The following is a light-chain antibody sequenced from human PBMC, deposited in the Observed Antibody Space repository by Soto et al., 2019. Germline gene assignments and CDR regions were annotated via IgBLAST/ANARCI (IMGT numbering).Light chain of an antibody. CDR2: GAS. V-gene: IGKV3-20*01. Sequence: EIVLTQSPGTLSLSPRERATLSCRASQSVSSSYLAWYQQKPGQAPRLLIHGASSRATGIPDRFSGSGSGTDFTLTISRLEPEDFVVYYCQQYGSSPRTFGQGTKVDIK. CDR1: QSVSSSY. J-gene: IGKJ1*01. CDR3: QQYGSSPRT.